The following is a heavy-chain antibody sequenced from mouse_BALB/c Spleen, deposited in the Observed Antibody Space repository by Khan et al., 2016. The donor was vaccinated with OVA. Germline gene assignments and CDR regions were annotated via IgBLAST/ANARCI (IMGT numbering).Heavy chain of an antibody. D-gene: IGHD1-2*01. CDR1: GYAFTDYL. CDR2: NNPGSGGT. V-gene: IGHV1-54*01. J-gene: IGHJ3*01. CDR3: SRSGYGFGAY. Sequence: QVQLQQSGAELVRPGTSVKVYCKASGYAFTDYLIEWLKQRPGQGLEWIGVNNPGSGGTNYNEKFKDKATLTADTSSSTAYMQLSSLTSDDSAVYFCSRSGYGFGAYWGPGTLVTVSA.